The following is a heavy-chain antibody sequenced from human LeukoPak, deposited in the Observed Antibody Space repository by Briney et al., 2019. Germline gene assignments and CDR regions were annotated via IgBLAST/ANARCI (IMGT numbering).Heavy chain of an antibody. V-gene: IGHV3-48*04. J-gene: IGHJ6*03. D-gene: IGHD6-13*01. Sequence: GGSLRLPCAASVFTFVRYATNWVRQAPGKGLEWVSYISSSSFKIGYADSVKGRFTISRDNSKNSLYLQMDSLRVEDTAVYYCARDPSYGSSWYYYMDVWGKGTTVTVSS. CDR2: ISSSSFKI. CDR3: ARDPSYGSSWYYYMDV. CDR1: VFTFVRYA.